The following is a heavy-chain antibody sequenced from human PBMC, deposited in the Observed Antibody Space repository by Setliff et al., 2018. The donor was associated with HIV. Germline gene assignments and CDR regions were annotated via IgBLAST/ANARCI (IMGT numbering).Heavy chain of an antibody. CDR2: IDYTGRT. D-gene: IGHD3-10*01. CDR1: GGSINNYY. J-gene: IGHJ4*01. V-gene: IGHV4-59*01. Sequence: SQTLSLTCTVSGGSINNYYWGWIRQPPGKGLGWVGFIDYTGRTSYHPSLKSRVTISEATSKSQFSLKLNSLTTADTAVYYCARYRSGDSDISLDQWGHGALVTVSS. CDR3: ARYRSGDSDISLDQ.